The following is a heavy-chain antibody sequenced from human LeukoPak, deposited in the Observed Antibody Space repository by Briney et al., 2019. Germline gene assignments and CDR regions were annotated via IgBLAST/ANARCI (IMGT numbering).Heavy chain of an antibody. D-gene: IGHD3-10*01. CDR3: ATMGRLAGLIIPYYYYGMDV. J-gene: IGHJ6*02. V-gene: IGHV1-24*01. CDR1: GYTLTELS. Sequence: ASVEVSCKVSGYTLTELSMHWVRQAPGKGLEWMGGFDPEDGETIYAQKFQGRVTMTEDTSTDTAYMELSSLRSEDTAVYYCATMGRLAGLIIPYYYYGMDVWGQGTTVTVSS. CDR2: FDPEDGET.